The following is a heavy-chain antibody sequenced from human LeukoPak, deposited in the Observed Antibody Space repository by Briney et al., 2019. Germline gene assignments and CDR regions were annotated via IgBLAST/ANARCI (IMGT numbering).Heavy chain of an antibody. Sequence: GGSLRLSCAASRFTLSNYWMSWVRQAPGKGLEWVANIKQDGSETYYVDSVKGRFTISRDNAKNSLSLQMNSLRAEDTAVYYCAKGRRTRGSDAFDIWGQGTMVTVSS. D-gene: IGHD1-1*01. CDR2: IKQDGSET. CDR3: AKGRRTRGSDAFDI. V-gene: IGHV3-7*03. J-gene: IGHJ3*02. CDR1: RFTLSNYW.